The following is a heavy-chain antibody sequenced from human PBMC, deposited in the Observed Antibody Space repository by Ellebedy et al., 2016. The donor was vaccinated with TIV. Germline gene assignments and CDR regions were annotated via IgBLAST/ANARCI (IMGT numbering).Heavy chain of an antibody. D-gene: IGHD5-12*01. Sequence: GGSLRLXXAASGITVSSTYMSWVRQAPGKGLEWVSVIYSGGWTNSADSVKGRFTISRDNSKNTLYLQMDSLRAGDTAVYYCATGGGSGYIHDYWGQGTLVTVSS. CDR1: GITVSSTY. J-gene: IGHJ4*02. CDR2: IYSGGWT. V-gene: IGHV3-66*01. CDR3: ATGGGSGYIHDY.